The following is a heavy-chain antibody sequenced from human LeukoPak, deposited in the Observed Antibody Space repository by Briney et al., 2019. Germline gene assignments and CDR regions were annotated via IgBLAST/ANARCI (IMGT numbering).Heavy chain of an antibody. J-gene: IGHJ6*03. V-gene: IGHV3-20*04. CDR2: INWNGGST. Sequence: GGSLRLSCAASGFTSDDYGMSWVRQAPGKGLEWVSGINWNGGSTGYADSVKGRFTISRDNSKNTLYLQMNSLRAEDTAVYYCAKYYGDDPDYYYYMDVWGKGTTVTISS. CDR3: AKYYGDDPDYYYYMDV. CDR1: GFTSDDYG. D-gene: IGHD4-17*01.